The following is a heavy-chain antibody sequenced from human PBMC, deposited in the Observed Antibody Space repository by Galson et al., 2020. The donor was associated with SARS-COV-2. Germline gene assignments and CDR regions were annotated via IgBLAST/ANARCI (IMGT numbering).Heavy chain of an antibody. D-gene: IGHD6-13*01. V-gene: IGHV4-39*01. J-gene: IGHJ1*01. Sequence: SETLYLTCTVSGGSISSSSYYWGWIRQPPGKGLEWIGSIYYSGSTYYNPSLKSRVTISVDTSKNQFSLKLSSVTAADTAVYYCARRGGSSQIREYFQHWGQGTLVTVSS. CDR2: IYYSGST. CDR1: GGSISSSSYY. CDR3: ARRGGSSQIREYFQH.